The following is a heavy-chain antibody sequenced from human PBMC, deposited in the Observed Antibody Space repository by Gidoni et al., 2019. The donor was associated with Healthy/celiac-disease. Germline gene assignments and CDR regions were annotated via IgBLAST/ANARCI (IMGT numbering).Heavy chain of an antibody. CDR3: ARGGYYYDSSGYPYYFDY. D-gene: IGHD3-22*01. V-gene: IGHV1-2*02. CDR1: GYTFTGYY. J-gene: IGHJ4*02. CDR2: INTNRGGT. Sequence: QVQLVQSGAEVKKPGASVKVSCKSSGYTFTGYYMHWVRQAPGQGLEWMGWINTNRGGTNYAQKFQGRVTMTRDTSISTAYMELSRLRSDDTAVYYCARGGYYYDSSGYPYYFDYWGQGTLVTVSS.